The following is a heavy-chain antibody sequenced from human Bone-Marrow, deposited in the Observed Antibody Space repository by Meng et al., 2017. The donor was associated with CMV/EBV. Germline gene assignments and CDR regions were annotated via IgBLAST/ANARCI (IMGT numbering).Heavy chain of an antibody. CDR1: GFTVSSNY. CDR2: ISSSSSYI. D-gene: IGHD2-21*02. CDR3: AGWGEVGGDQGSFDY. Sequence: GESLKISCAASGFTVSSNYMNWVRQAPGKGLEWVSSISSSSSYIYYADSVKGRFTISRDNAKNSLYLQMNSLRAEDTAVYYCAGWGEVGGDQGSFDYWGQGTLVTVSS. V-gene: IGHV3-21*01. J-gene: IGHJ4*02.